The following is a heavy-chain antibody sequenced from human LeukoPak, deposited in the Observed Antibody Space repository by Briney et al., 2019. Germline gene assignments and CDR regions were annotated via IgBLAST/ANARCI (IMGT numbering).Heavy chain of an antibody. Sequence: SETLSLTCTVSGGSISSYYWSWIRQPPGKGLEWIGYIYYSGSTSYNPSLKSRVTISVDTSKNQFSLKLSSVTAADTAVYYCARATRYCSGGSCYSAYYYGMDVWGQGTTVTVSS. CDR1: GGSISSYY. D-gene: IGHD2-15*01. CDR2: IYYSGST. J-gene: IGHJ6*02. CDR3: ARATRYCSGGSCYSAYYYGMDV. V-gene: IGHV4-59*01.